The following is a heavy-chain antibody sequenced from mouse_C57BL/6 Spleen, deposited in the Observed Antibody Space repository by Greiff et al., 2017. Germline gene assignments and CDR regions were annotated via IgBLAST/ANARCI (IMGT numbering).Heavy chain of an antibody. V-gene: IGHV3-8*01. CDR3: ARGSSTVVAPYWYFDV. CDR2: ISYSGST. CDR1: GYSITSDY. Sequence: EVQLVESGPGLAKPSQTLSLTCSVTGYSITSDYWNWIRKFPGNKLEYMGYISYSGSTYYNPSLKSRISITRDTSKNQYYLQLNSVTTEDTATYYCARGSSTVVAPYWYFDVWGTVTTVTVSS. J-gene: IGHJ1*03. D-gene: IGHD1-1*01.